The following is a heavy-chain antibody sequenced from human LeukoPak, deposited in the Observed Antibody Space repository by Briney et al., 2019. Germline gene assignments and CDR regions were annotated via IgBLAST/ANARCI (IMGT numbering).Heavy chain of an antibody. CDR1: GFTFSSYA. D-gene: IGHD3-22*01. CDR2: ISGSGGSI. Sequence: SGGSLRLSCAASGFTFSSYAMSWVRQAPGKGLEWVSAISGSGGSIYYADSVKGRFTISRDNSKNTLYLQMNSLRAEDTAVYYCAKDAYYYDSSGYSDYWGQGTLVTVSS. CDR3: AKDAYYYDSSGYSDY. J-gene: IGHJ4*02. V-gene: IGHV3-23*01.